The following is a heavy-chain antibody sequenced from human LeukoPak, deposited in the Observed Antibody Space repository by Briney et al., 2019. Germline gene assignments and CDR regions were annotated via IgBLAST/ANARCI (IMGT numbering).Heavy chain of an antibody. CDR1: GFTVSSNY. CDR3: AKPLGLRLGELYFDY. CDR2: IYSGGST. Sequence: GGSLRLSCAASGFTVSSNYMSWVRQAPGKGLEWVSVIYSGGSTYYADSVKGRFTISRDNSKNTLYLQMNSLRAEDTAVYYCAKPLGLRLGELYFDYWGQGTLVTVSS. V-gene: IGHV3-53*01. D-gene: IGHD3-16*01. J-gene: IGHJ4*02.